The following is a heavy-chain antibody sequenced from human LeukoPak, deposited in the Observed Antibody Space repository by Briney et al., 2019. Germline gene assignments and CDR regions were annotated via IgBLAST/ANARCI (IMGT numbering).Heavy chain of an antibody. CDR3: ARGVDSLQISGWYFEYYFDY. D-gene: IGHD6-19*01. J-gene: IGHJ4*02. Sequence: ASVKVSCKASGGTFSSYAISWVRQAPGQGLEWMGGIIPIFGTANYAQKFQGRVTITADESTSTAYMELSSLRSEDTAVYYCARGVDSLQISGWYFEYYFDYWGQGTLVTVSS. V-gene: IGHV1-69*13. CDR2: IIPIFGTA. CDR1: GGTFSSYA.